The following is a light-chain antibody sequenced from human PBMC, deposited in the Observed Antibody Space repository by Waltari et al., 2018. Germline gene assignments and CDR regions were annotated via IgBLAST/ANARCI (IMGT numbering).Light chain of an antibody. CDR2: DAS. CDR1: QSVSSY. Sequence: EIVLTQSPATLSLSPGERATLSCSASQSVSSYLAWYQQKPGQAPRPLIYDASTRATGIPARFSGSGSGTDFTLTISSLEPEDFAVYYCQQRSNWITFGQGTRLEIK. J-gene: IGKJ5*01. CDR3: QQRSNWIT. V-gene: IGKV3-11*01.